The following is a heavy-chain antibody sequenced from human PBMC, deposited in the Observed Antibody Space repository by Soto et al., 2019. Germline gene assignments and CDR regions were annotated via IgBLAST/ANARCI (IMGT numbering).Heavy chain of an antibody. V-gene: IGHV3-21*01. Sequence: GGSLRLSCAASGFTFSSYSMNWVRQAPGKGLEWVSSISSSSSYIYYADSVKGRFTISRDNAKNSLYLQMNSLRAEDTADYYCGRDTHYDFWSGYSTMDFDYWGQGTLVTVSS. CDR1: GFTFSSYS. CDR2: ISSSSSYI. CDR3: GRDTHYDFWSGYSTMDFDY. D-gene: IGHD3-3*01. J-gene: IGHJ4*02.